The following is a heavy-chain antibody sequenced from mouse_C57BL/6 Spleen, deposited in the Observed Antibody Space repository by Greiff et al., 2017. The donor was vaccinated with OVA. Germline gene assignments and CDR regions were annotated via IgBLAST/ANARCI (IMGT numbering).Heavy chain of an antibody. Sequence: EVNVVESGGGLVQPGGSLSLSCAASGFTFTDYYMSWVRQPPGKALEWLGFIRNKANGYTTEYSASVKGRFTISRDNYQSILYLQMNALRAEDSATYYCARYDYDGAYWGQGTLVTVSA. CDR1: GFTFTDYY. CDR2: IRNKANGYTT. CDR3: ARYDYDGAY. D-gene: IGHD2-4*01. V-gene: IGHV7-3*01. J-gene: IGHJ3*01.